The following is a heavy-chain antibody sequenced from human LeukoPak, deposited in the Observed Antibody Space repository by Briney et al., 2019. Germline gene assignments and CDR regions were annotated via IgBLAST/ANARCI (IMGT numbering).Heavy chain of an antibody. V-gene: IGHV3-21*01. Sequence: PGGSLRLSCAASGFTFSSYSMNWVRQAPGKGLEWVSSISSSSSYIYYADSVKGRFTIFRDNAKNSLYLQMNSLRAEDTAEYYCARDHRIVARHDAFDIWGQGTMVTVSS. CDR3: ARDHRIVARHDAFDI. J-gene: IGHJ3*02. CDR1: GFTFSSYS. D-gene: IGHD6-6*01. CDR2: ISSSSSYI.